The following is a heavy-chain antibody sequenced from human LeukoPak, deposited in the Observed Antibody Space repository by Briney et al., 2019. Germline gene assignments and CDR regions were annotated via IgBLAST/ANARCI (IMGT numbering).Heavy chain of an antibody. V-gene: IGHV3-48*03. CDR3: AKGRVGQLYAFDI. Sequence: GGSLRLSCAASGFTFSSYEMNWVRQAPGKGLEWVSYISRSGRTIFYADSVKGRFSISRDNAKSSLYLQMNSLRAEDTAVYYCAKGRVGQLYAFDIWGQGTMVTVSS. D-gene: IGHD5-18*01. CDR1: GFTFSSYE. CDR2: ISRSGRTI. J-gene: IGHJ3*02.